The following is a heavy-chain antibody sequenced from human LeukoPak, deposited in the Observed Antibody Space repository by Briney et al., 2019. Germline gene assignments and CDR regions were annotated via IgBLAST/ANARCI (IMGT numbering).Heavy chain of an antibody. CDR2: ISGSGGST. V-gene: IGHV3-23*01. D-gene: IGHD6-19*01. CDR3: AKGYSSGWYGGGPHQHFQH. J-gene: IGHJ1*01. Sequence: GGSLRLSCAASGFTFSSYAMSWVRQAPGKGLEWVSAISGSGGSTYYADSVKGRLTISRDNSKNTLYLQMNSLRAEDTAVYYCAKGYSSGWYGGGPHQHFQHWGQGTLVTVSS. CDR1: GFTFSSYA.